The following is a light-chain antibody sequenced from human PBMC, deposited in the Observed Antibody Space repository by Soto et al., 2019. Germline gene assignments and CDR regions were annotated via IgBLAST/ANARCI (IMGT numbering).Light chain of an antibody. CDR1: QGIRNA. J-gene: IGKJ5*01. CDR2: AAS. CDR3: LQHNTYPIT. Sequence: PSSLSASVGDRGTITCRASQGIRNALGWYQRKPGKAPKRLIYAASSLQSGVPSRFSGSGSGTEFTLTLSSLQPEDFATYFCLQHNTYPITFGQGPRLEIK. V-gene: IGKV1-17*01.